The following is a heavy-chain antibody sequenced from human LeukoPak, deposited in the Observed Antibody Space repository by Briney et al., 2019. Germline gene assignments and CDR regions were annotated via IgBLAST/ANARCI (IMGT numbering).Heavy chain of an antibody. CDR3: ASPGEKDYYFDY. CDR2: INPSGGST. J-gene: IGHJ4*02. CDR1: GYTFTSYY. D-gene: IGHD3-16*01. V-gene: IGHV1-46*01. Sequence: ASVKVSCKASGYTFTSYYMHWVRQAPGQGLEWMGIINPSGGSTSYAQRFQGRVTMTRDTSTSTVYMELSSLRSEDTAVYYCASPGEKDYYFDYWGQGTLVTVSS.